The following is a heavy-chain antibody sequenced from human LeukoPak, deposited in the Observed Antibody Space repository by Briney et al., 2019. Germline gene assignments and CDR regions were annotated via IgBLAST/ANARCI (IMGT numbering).Heavy chain of an antibody. J-gene: IGHJ4*02. Sequence: PGGSLRLSCAASGFTFSDYYMSWIRQAPGKGLEWVSYISSSSSYTNYADSVKGRFTISRDSAKNSLYLQMNSLRAEDTAVYYCASHYGSGSYYDYWGQGTLVTVSS. CDR3: ASHYGSGSYYDY. CDR1: GFTFSDYY. D-gene: IGHD3-10*01. CDR2: ISSSSSYT. V-gene: IGHV3-11*06.